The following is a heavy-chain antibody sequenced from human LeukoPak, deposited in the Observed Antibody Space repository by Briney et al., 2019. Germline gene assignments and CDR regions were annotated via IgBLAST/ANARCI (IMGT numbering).Heavy chain of an antibody. D-gene: IGHD3-10*01. CDR3: APYEGIGAR. CDR2: ISGRSGDT. Sequence: GGSLRLSCAASGFTFSSYAMSWVRQAPGKGLEWVSAISGRSGDTYYAAPVKGRFTISRDNSKNTLYLQMNTLRAEDTAVYYCAPYEGIGARGGQGTLVTVSS. J-gene: IGHJ4*02. CDR1: GFTFSSYA. V-gene: IGHV3-23*01.